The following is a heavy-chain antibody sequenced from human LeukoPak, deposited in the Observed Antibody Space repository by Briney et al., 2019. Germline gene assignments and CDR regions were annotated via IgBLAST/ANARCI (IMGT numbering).Heavy chain of an antibody. Sequence: GGSLRLSCAASGFTFSSYGVHWVRQAPGKGLEWLAVISYDGNNKYYADSVKGRFTISRDNSKSTLYLQMNSLRAEDTAVYYCAKNLRPTLITPDLWGRRTMVTVSS. CDR2: ISYDGNNK. J-gene: IGHJ3*01. CDR3: AKNLRPTLITPDL. D-gene: IGHD4-17*01. V-gene: IGHV3-30*18. CDR1: GFTFSSYG.